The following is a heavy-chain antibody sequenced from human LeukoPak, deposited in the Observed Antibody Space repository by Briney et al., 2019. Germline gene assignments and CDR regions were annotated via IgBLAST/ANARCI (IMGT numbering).Heavy chain of an antibody. V-gene: IGHV4-4*07. D-gene: IGHD1-26*01. CDR2: IYTSGST. J-gene: IGHJ5*02. CDR3: AREMPGSWLKFDP. CDR1: GASISGYY. Sequence: PSETLSLTCNVSGASISGYYWSWIRQPAGKGLEWIGRIYTSGSTNYNPSLKSRVTMSVDTSKNQFSLKLSSVTAADTAVYYCAREMPGSWLKFDPWGQGTLVTVSS.